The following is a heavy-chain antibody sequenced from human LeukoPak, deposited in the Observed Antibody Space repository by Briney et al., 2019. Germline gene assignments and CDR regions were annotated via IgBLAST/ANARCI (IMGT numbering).Heavy chain of an antibody. D-gene: IGHD3-10*01. CDR1: GGTFSSYA. CDR2: IIPIFGIA. CDR3: AREWFGELPFDY. J-gene: IGHJ4*02. V-gene: IGHV1-69*04. Sequence: SVKVSCKASGGTFSSYAISWVRQAPGQGLEWMGRIIPIFGIANYAQKFQGRVTITADRSTSTAYMELSSLRSEDTAVHYCAREWFGELPFDYWGQGTLVTVSS.